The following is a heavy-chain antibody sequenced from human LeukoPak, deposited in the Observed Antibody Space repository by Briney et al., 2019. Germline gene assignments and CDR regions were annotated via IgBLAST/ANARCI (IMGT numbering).Heavy chain of an antibody. V-gene: IGHV4-39*01. J-gene: IGHJ4*02. CDR1: GGSISSSNYY. D-gene: IGHD3-22*01. CDR2: IYYSGST. Sequence: PSETLSLTCTVSGGSISSSNYYWGWIRQPPGKGLEWIANIYYSGSTYYKPSLSSRVTISVDTSKNQFSLKLSSVTAADTAVYYCARQSISGSSLSYFDYWGQGTLVNVSS. CDR3: ARQSISGSSLSYFDY.